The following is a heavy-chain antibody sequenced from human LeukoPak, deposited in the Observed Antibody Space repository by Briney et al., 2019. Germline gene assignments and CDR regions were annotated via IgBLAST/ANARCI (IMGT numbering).Heavy chain of an antibody. Sequence: ASVKISCKTSGYNFNTYGVNWVRQAPGEGLEWMGWISAYNGNTKYTQNLQGRVTLSTDTSTSTAYMELRSLRSDDTGVYYCARWDRAAAATCDSWGPGTPVPVSS. V-gene: IGHV1-18*01. J-gene: IGHJ4*02. CDR1: GYNFNTYG. CDR2: ISAYNGNT. CDR3: ARWDRAAAATCDS. D-gene: IGHD6-13*01.